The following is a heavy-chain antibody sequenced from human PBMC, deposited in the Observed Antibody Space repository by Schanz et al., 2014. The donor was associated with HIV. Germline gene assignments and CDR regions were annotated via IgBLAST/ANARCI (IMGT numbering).Heavy chain of an antibody. V-gene: IGHV3-30*18. CDR3: AKDRNYYESKYRGKGNYYYYYGMDV. CDR1: GFNFNSYG. J-gene: IGHJ6*02. D-gene: IGHD3-22*01. CDR2: TSYEGTKK. Sequence: QVQLVESGGGVVQPGRSLRLSCVASGFNFNSYGMHWVRQAPGKGLEWVAVTSYEGTKKHYADSVKGRFTISRDNSKNSPSLLIKSLRAEDAAVYYCAKDRNYYESKYRGKGNYYYYYGMDVWGQGTTVTVSS.